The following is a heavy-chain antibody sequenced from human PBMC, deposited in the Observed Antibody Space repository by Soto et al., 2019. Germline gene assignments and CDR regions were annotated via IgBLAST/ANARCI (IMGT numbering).Heavy chain of an antibody. J-gene: IGHJ6*04. D-gene: IGHD2-2*03. V-gene: IGHV1-2*04. Sequence: ASVKVSCKASGYTFTGYYMHWVRQAPGQGLEWMGWINPNSGGTNYAQKFQGWVTMTRDTSISTAYMELSRLRSDDTAVYYCARSSPGYGSSTSCWASGRDVWGKGTRLTFP. CDR1: GYTFTGYY. CDR2: INPNSGGT. CDR3: ARSSPGYGSSTSCWASGRDV.